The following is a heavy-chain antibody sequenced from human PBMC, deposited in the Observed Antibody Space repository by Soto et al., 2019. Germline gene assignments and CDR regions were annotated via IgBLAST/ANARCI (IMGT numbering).Heavy chain of an antibody. Sequence: QVQLVQSGAEVKKPGASVKVSCKASGYTFTSYGITWVRQAPGQGLEWMGWISAYNGNTNYAQKLQGRVTMTTDTSTSTVYMELRSLRSVDTAVYYCARDIGTYLGVTSGWFDPWGQGTLVTVSS. CDR1: GYTFTSYG. CDR3: ARDIGTYLGVTSGWFDP. V-gene: IGHV1-18*01. J-gene: IGHJ5*02. CDR2: ISAYNGNT. D-gene: IGHD2-21*02.